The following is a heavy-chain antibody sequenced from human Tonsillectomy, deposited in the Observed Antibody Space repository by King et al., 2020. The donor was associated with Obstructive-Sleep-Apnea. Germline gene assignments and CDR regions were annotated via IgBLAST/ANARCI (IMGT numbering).Heavy chain of an antibody. CDR2: ISYDGSDK. CDR3: ARDRGTSSLAYYYYYYGMDV. V-gene: IGHV3-30*04. Sequence: QLVQSGGGVVQPGRSLRLSCAASGFTFSSYAMHWVRQAPGKGLEWVAVISYDGSDKYYADSVKVRFTISRDNSKNTLYLQMNSLRAEDTAVYYCARDRGTSSLAYYYYYYGMDVWGQGTTVTVSS. CDR1: GFTFSSYA. D-gene: IGHD2-2*01. J-gene: IGHJ6*02.